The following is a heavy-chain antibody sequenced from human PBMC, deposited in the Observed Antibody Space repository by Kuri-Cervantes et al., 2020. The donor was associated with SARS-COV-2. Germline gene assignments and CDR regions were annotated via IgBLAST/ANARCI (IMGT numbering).Heavy chain of an antibody. CDR2: INHSGST. CDR3: ARDWGISSALDG. D-gene: IGHD3-16*01. V-gene: IGHV4-34*01. CDR1: GGSFSGYY. Sequence: SETLSLTCAVYGGSFSGYYWSWIRQPPGKGLEWIGEINHSGSTNYNPSLKSRVTMSVDTSKNQFSLKLSSVTAADTAVYYCARDWGISSALDGWGQGTLVTVSS. J-gene: IGHJ1*01.